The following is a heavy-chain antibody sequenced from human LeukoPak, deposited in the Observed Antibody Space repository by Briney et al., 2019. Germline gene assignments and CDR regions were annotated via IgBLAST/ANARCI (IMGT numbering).Heavy chain of an antibody. CDR2: ISAYNGNT. D-gene: IGHD2-15*01. J-gene: IGHJ6*02. CDR3: ARDGYCSGGSCYPLYYYYYGMDV. CDR1: GYTFTSYG. Sequence: ASVKVSCKASGYTFTSYGISWVRQAPGQGLEWMGWISAYNGNTNYAQKLQGRVTMTTDTSTSTAYMELRSLRSDDTAVYYCARDGYCSGGSCYPLYYYYYGMDVWGQGTTVTVSS. V-gene: IGHV1-18*01.